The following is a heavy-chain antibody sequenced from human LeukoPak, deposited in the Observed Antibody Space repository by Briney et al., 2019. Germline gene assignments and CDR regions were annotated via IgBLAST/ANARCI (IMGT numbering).Heavy chain of an antibody. Sequence: PSETLSLTCTVSGGSISSGDYYWSWIRQPPGKGLEWIGEVNHSGRTNYNPSLKSRVTISVDPSKSQFSLNLRSVTAADTAVYYCARGQFQRDYWGQGTLVIVSS. CDR3: ARGQFQRDY. V-gene: IGHV4-61*08. J-gene: IGHJ4*02. CDR1: GGSISSGDYY. CDR2: VNHSGRT.